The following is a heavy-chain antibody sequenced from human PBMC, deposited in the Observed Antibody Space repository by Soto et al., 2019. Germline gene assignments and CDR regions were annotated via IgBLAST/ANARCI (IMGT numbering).Heavy chain of an antibody. J-gene: IGHJ6*02. CDR1: GGTFSSYA. CDR2: IIPIFGTA. D-gene: IGHD3-10*01. CDR3: ARPAYYYGSEKHYYYYGMDV. Sequence: SVKVSCKASGGTFSSYAISWVRQAPGQGLEWMGGIIPIFGTANYAQKFQGRVTITADESTSTAYMELSSLRSEDTAVYYCARPAYYYGSEKHYYYYGMDVWGHGTTVTVSS. V-gene: IGHV1-69*13.